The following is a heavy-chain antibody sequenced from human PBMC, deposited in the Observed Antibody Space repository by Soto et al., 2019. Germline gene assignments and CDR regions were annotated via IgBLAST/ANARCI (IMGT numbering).Heavy chain of an antibody. D-gene: IGHD3-3*01. J-gene: IGHJ6*02. Sequence: PSETLSLTCTVSGGSISSYYWSWIRQPAGRGLEWIGRIYTSGSTNYNPSLKSRVTMSVDTSKNQFSLKLSSVTAADTAVYYCARDPYYDFWSGSKFGYYYYGMDVWGQGTTVTAP. CDR3: ARDPYYDFWSGSKFGYYYYGMDV. CDR2: IYTSGST. V-gene: IGHV4-4*07. CDR1: GGSISSYY.